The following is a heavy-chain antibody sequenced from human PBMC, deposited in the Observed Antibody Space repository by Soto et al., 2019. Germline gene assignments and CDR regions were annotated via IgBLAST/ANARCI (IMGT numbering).Heavy chain of an antibody. CDR1: GGFVSSGSYY. Sequence: QVQLQQWGAGLMKPSETLSLTCAVYGGFVSSGSYYWSWSRHPPGKGLEWIGEMSHSGGTHFNPSLKSRVTISVDTSKNQFSLKMSSVTAADTALYYCARVERGTATTVVDAFDIWGPGTMVTVSS. D-gene: IGHD1-1*01. CDR3: ARVERGTATTVVDAFDI. CDR2: MSHSGGT. J-gene: IGHJ3*02. V-gene: IGHV4-34*01.